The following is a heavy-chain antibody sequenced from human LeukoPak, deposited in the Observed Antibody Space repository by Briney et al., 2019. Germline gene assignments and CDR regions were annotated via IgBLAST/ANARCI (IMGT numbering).Heavy chain of an antibody. J-gene: IGHJ5*02. D-gene: IGHD6-19*01. Sequence: GGSLRLSCAASGFTFSDYYMSWIRQAPGKGLEWVSYIRSSSSYTNYADYVKGRFTISRDNAKNSLYLQMNSLRAEDTAVYYCARGEAVAGTWFDPWGQGTLVTVSS. CDR3: ARGEAVAGTWFDP. CDR2: IRSSSSYT. V-gene: IGHV3-11*05. CDR1: GFTFSDYY.